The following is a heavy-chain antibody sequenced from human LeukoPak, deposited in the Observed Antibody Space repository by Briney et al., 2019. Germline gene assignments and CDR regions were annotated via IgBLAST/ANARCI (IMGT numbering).Heavy chain of an antibody. CDR2: ITPILGTA. J-gene: IGHJ4*02. D-gene: IGHD4-23*01. CDR1: GGAFSSYD. CDR3: ARGWLAETTVVTPYNY. Sequence: SVKVSCKTSGGAFSSYDISWLRQAPGQGLEWMGGITPILGTANYAQKFQGRVTITAVESMTTAYMELSSLRSEDTAVYYCARGWLAETTVVTPYNYWGQGTLVTVSS. V-gene: IGHV1-69*13.